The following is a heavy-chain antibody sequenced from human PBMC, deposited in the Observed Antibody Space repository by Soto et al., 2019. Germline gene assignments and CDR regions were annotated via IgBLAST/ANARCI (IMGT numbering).Heavy chain of an antibody. V-gene: IGHV4-39*01. J-gene: IGHJ4*02. CDR2: IYYSGST. CDR3: ARQLAAGTGFDY. D-gene: IGHD6-13*01. CDR1: GASISSRDHY. Sequence: SETLSLTCTVSGASISSRDHYWGWIRQPPGKGLEWIGSIYYSGSTYYNPSLRSPVTISVDTSKNQFSLKLSSVTAADTAVYYCARQLAAGTGFDYWGQGTLVTVSS.